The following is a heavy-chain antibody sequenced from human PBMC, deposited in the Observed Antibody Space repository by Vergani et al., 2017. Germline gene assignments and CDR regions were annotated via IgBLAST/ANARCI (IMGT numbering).Heavy chain of an antibody. Sequence: EVQLVESGGGLIQPGGSLRLSCAASGFTVSSNYMSWVRQAPGKGLEWVSVIYSGGSTYYADSVKGRFTISRDNSKNTLYLQMNSLRAEDTAVYYCARDRYYDILTGYYNHNWFDPWGQGTLVTVSS. CDR1: GFTVSSNY. CDR3: ARDRYYDILTGYYNHNWFDP. D-gene: IGHD3-9*01. V-gene: IGHV3-53*01. CDR2: IYSGGST. J-gene: IGHJ5*02.